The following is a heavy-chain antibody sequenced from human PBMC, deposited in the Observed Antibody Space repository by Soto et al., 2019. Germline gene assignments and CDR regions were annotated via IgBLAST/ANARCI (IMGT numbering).Heavy chain of an antibody. CDR2: IYSSEYT. V-gene: IGHV4-4*08. J-gene: IGHJ6*02. CDR3: ARDIGLVPFFFGYYGMDG. CDR1: GGSISGYF. D-gene: IGHD2-2*01. Sequence: PSETMSLTCTVSGGSISGYFWSWIRQPPGKGLEWIAYIYSSEYTDYNPSLQSRVAISIDTSKNHFALRLSSVTAADTAVYYCARDIGLVPFFFGYYGMDGWGQGTTVTVSS.